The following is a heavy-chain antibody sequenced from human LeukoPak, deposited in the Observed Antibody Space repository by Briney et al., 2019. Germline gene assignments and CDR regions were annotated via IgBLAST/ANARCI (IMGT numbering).Heavy chain of an antibody. CDR2: IYPGDSDT. Sequence: GESLQISCQGSGYSFTSYWIGWVRQMPGKGLEWMGIIYPGDSDTRYSPSFQGQVTISADKSISTAYLQWSSLKASDTAMYYCATIDLVSRKGFDYWGQGTLVTVSS. J-gene: IGHJ4*02. V-gene: IGHV5-51*01. CDR1: GYSFTSYW. D-gene: IGHD2-2*01. CDR3: ATIDLVSRKGFDY.